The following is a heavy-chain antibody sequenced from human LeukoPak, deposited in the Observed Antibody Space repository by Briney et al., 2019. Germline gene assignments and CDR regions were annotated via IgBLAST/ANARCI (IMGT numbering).Heavy chain of an antibody. J-gene: IGHJ6*03. V-gene: IGHV1-2*02. Sequence: GESLKVSCKASGYTFTGYYMHWVRQAPGQGLKWMGWINPNSGGTNYAQKFQGRVTMTRDTSISTAYMELSRLRSDDTAVYYCARATPDSSSWHAHYYYYMDVWGKGTTVTVSS. CDR2: INPNSGGT. D-gene: IGHD6-13*01. CDR3: ARATPDSSSWHAHYYYYMDV. CDR1: GYTFTGYY.